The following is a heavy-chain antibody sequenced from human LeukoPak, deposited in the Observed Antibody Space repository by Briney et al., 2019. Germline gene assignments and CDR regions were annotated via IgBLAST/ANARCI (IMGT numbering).Heavy chain of an antibody. J-gene: IGHJ4*02. CDR3: GRAGRFGEFYFDY. CDR2: ISYDGSNK. CDR1: GFTFSSYA. V-gene: IGHV3-30-3*01. D-gene: IGHD3-10*01. Sequence: GGSLRLSCAASGFTFSSYAMHWVRQAPGKGLEWVAVISYDGSNKYYADSVKGRFTISRDNAKNSLYLQMNSLRAEDTAVYYCGRAGRFGEFYFDYWGQGTLVTVSS.